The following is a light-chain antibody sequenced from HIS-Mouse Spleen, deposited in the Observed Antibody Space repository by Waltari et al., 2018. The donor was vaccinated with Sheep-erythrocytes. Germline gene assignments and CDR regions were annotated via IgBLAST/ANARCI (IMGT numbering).Light chain of an antibody. Sequence: QLVLTQSPSASASLGASVKLTCTLSSGHSSYAIAWHQQQPEKGPRYLMKLNSDGSHSKGDGIPDLFSGSSSGAERYLTISSLQSEDEADYYCQTWGTGIPWVFGGGTKLTVL. CDR2: LNSDGSH. V-gene: IGLV4-69*01. CDR3: QTWGTGIPWV. J-gene: IGLJ3*02. CDR1: SGHSSYA.